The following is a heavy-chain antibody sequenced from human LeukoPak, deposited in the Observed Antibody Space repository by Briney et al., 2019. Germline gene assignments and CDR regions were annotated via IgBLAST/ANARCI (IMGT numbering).Heavy chain of an antibody. CDR3: AKQTDTTDSRGGAFDI. D-gene: IGHD2/OR15-2a*01. Sequence: GGSLRLPCAASGFTFSNYAMSWVRQAPGKGLEWVSTISNSGGSTYSADSMKGRFTISRDNSKNTLFLQMSGLGAEDTAVYYCAKQTDTTDSRGGAFDIWGQGTMVTVSS. CDR2: ISNSGGST. CDR1: GFTFSNYA. J-gene: IGHJ3*02. V-gene: IGHV3-23*01.